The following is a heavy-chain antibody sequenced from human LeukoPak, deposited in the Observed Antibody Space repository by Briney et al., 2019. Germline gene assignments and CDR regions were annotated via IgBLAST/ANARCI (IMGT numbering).Heavy chain of an antibody. CDR2: IVVGSGNT. D-gene: IGHD3-22*01. J-gene: IGHJ3*02. Sequence: SVKVSCKASGFTFTSSAVQWVRQARGQRLEWIGWIVVGSGNTNYAQKFQERVTITRGMSTSTAYMELSSLRSEDTAVYYCAAADYYFPLLFAFDIWGQGTMVTVSS. V-gene: IGHV1-58*01. CDR3: AAADYYFPLLFAFDI. CDR1: GFTFTSSA.